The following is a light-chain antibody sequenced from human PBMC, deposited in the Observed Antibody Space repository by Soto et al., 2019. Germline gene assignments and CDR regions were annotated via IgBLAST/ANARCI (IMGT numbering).Light chain of an antibody. Sequence: QSALTQVASVSGAPGQSITISCTATSSDVGGHDYVSWYLQHPGKAPKLLIYEAFNRPSGVSDRFSGSKSGSTASLTISGLQAEDEGDFFCSSCTSTNTWVFGGGTKL. CDR3: SSCTSTNTWV. CDR1: SSDVGGHDY. CDR2: EAF. V-gene: IGLV2-14*01. J-gene: IGLJ3*02.